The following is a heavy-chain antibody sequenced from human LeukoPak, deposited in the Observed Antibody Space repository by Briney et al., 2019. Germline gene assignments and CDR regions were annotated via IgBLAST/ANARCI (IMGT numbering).Heavy chain of an antibody. V-gene: IGHV4-34*01. J-gene: IGHJ5*02. Sequence: SETLSLTCAVYGGSFSGCYWSWIRQPPGKGLEWIGEINHSGSTNYNPSLKSRVTISVDTSKNQFSLKLSSVTAADTAVYYCARGRPDDSGSYYKFDPWGQGTLVTVSS. CDR2: INHSGST. CDR3: ARGRPDDSGSYYKFDP. D-gene: IGHD3-10*01. CDR1: GGSFSGCY.